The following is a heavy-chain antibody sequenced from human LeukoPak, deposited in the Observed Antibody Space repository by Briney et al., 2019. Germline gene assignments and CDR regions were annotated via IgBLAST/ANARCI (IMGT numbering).Heavy chain of an antibody. J-gene: IGHJ6*03. CDR1: GFTFSSYE. CDR3: AKDWAISRSYYYYMDV. CDR2: IYSGGST. V-gene: IGHV3-66*02. Sequence: GGSLRLSCAASGFTFSSYEMNWVRQAPGKGLEWVSVIYSGGSTYYADSVKGRFTISRDNSKNTLYLQMNSLRAADTAVYYCAKDWAISRSYYYYMDVWGKGTTVTISS. D-gene: IGHD3-9*01.